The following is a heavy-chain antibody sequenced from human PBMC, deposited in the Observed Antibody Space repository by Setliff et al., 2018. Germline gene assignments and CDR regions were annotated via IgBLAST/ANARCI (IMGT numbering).Heavy chain of an antibody. CDR3: ARTYCGGDCYPSPFDY. J-gene: IGHJ4*02. V-gene: IGHV1-18*01. CDR1: GYTFTSYG. D-gene: IGHD2-21*02. Sequence: ASVKVSCKASGYTFTSYGISWVRQAPGQGLEWMGWISAYNGNTNYAQKLQGRVTMTTDTSTSTAYMELRSLRSDDTAVYYCARTYCGGDCYPSPFDYWGQGTLVTISS. CDR2: ISAYNGNT.